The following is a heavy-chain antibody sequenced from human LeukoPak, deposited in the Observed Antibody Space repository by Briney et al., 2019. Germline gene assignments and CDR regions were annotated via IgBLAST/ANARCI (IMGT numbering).Heavy chain of an antibody. CDR3: ARGKVLRYSQGFDY. J-gene: IGHJ4*02. V-gene: IGHV3-53*01. Sequence: GGSLRLSCAASGFTVSSNYMSWVRQAPGKGLEWVSVIYSGGSTYYAGSVKGRFTISRDNSKNTLYLQMNSLRAEDTAVYYCARGKVLRYSQGFDYWGQGTLVTVSS. CDR2: IYSGGST. CDR1: GFTVSSNY. D-gene: IGHD3-9*01.